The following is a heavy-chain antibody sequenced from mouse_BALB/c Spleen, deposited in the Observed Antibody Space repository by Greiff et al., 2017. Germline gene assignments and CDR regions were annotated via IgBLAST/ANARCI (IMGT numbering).Heavy chain of an antibody. Sequence: QVQLQQSGPELVKPGASVKMSCKASGYTFTDYVISWVKQRTGQGLEWIGEIYPGSGSTYYNEKFKGKATLTADKSSNTAYMQLSSLTSEDSAVYFCARHGNYAFAYWGQGTLVTVSA. CDR1: GYTFTDYV. D-gene: IGHD2-1*01. CDR2: IYPGSGST. CDR3: ARHGNYAFAY. V-gene: IGHV1-77*01. J-gene: IGHJ3*01.